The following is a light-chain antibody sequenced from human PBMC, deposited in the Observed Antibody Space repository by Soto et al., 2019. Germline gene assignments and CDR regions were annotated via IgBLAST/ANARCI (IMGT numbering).Light chain of an antibody. J-gene: IGLJ2*01. Sequence: QSVLTQPASVSGSPGQSITMSCTGTSSDVGGNKYVSWYQQHPGKAPKLMIYDVSNRPSGVSNRFSGSKSGNTASLTISGLQAEDEADYYCSSYTSNSSVVFGGGTKVTVL. V-gene: IGLV2-14*01. CDR2: DVS. CDR3: SSYTSNSSVV. CDR1: SSDVGGNKY.